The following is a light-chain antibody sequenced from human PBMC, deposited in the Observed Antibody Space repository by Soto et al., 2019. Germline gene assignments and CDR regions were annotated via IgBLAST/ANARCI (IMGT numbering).Light chain of an antibody. CDR2: AAS. J-gene: IGKJ1*01. CDR3: QQYGSSGT. Sequence: EIVLTQSPGALSLSPGERATRSCRASQSVSNNYLAWHQQTRGQAPRLLIYAASNRATGPPDRFRGSGSGTDSPITISRLEPEDFAVYYCQQYGSSGTFGQGTKVDI. V-gene: IGKV3-20*01. CDR1: QSVSNNY.